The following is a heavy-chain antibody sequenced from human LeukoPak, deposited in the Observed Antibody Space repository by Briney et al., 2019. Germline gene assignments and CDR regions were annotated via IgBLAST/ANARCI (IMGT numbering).Heavy chain of an antibody. V-gene: IGHV3-33*01. CDR1: GFPFSSYG. CDR2: LVYDARS. J-gene: IGHJ4*01. Sequence: GTSLRLSCAASGFPFSSYGMHWDRQASGKGLEWVARLVYDARSDYANSVKGRFSISRDDSKNTLFLDMSNLRVEDTALYYCARDLSAAFDFWGQESWSPSPQ. D-gene: IGHD6-19*01. CDR3: ARDLSAAFDF.